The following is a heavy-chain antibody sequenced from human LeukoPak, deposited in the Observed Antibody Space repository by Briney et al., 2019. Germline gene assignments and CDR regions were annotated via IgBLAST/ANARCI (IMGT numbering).Heavy chain of an antibody. CDR3: ANTEWQQLVGGHPGY. CDR1: GFTFSSYA. D-gene: IGHD6-13*01. J-gene: IGHJ4*02. V-gene: IGHV3-23*01. Sequence: PGGSLRLSCAASGFTFSSYAMSWVRQAPGKGLEWVSAISGSGGSTYYADSVKGRFTISRDNSKNTLYLQMNSLRAEDTAVYYCANTEWQQLVGGHPGYWGQGTLVTVSS. CDR2: ISGSGGST.